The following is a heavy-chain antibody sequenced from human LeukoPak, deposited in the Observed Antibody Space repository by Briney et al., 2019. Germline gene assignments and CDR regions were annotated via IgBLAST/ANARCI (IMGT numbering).Heavy chain of an antibody. Sequence: SETLSLTCTVSGGSISSGFYYWSWLRQPPGKGLEWLGYIYYSGGTNYNPSLKSRVTISVDTSKIHFSLKLSSVTAADTAAYYCARHRGGFDLWGQGTMVTVSS. J-gene: IGHJ3*01. V-gene: IGHV4-61*03. CDR2: IYYSGGT. D-gene: IGHD2-15*01. CDR1: GGSISSGFYY. CDR3: ARHRGGFDL.